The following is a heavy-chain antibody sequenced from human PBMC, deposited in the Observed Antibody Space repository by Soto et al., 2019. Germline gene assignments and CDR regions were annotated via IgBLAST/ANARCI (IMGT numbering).Heavy chain of an antibody. V-gene: IGHV3-23*01. CDR3: VREGRGSFDF. Sequence: LRLSWAASGFIFTNYAMNWVRQAPGKGLEWVSVIGGRGNSAYYADSVQGRFTISRDNSKNTLSLQMSSLTADDTAIYYCVREGRGSFDFWGRGTMVTVSS. D-gene: IGHD5-12*01. CDR1: GFIFTNYA. J-gene: IGHJ3*01. CDR2: IGGRGNSA.